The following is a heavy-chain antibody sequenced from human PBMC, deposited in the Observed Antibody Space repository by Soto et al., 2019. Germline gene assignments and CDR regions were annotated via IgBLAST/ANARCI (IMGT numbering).Heavy chain of an antibody. CDR1: GFTVSTKY. V-gene: IGHV3-53*01. Sequence: EVQLVESGGGLIQPGGSPRLSCAASGFTVSTKYMNWVRQAPGRGLEWVSVIYPGGNTYYTDSVKGRFTISRDSSRNTMFLQMNSLRAEDTALYYCAGETYYYGSGNYGWFDPWGQGTLVTVSS. J-gene: IGHJ5*02. D-gene: IGHD3-10*01. CDR2: IYPGGNT. CDR3: AGETYYYGSGNYGWFDP.